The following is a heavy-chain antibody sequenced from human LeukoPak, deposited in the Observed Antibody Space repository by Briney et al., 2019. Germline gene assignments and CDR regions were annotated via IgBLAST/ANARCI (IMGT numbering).Heavy chain of an antibody. J-gene: IGHJ6*02. Sequence: GASVKVSCKASGYTFTGYYMHWVRQAPGQGLEWMGWINPNSGGTNYAQKFQGRVAMTRDTSISTAYMELSRLRSDDTAVYYCARDLLLWFGELLLPYYYYYGMDVWGQGTTVTVSS. CDR3: ARDLLLWFGELLLPYYYYYGMDV. V-gene: IGHV1-2*02. D-gene: IGHD3-10*01. CDR2: INPNSGGT. CDR1: GYTFTGYY.